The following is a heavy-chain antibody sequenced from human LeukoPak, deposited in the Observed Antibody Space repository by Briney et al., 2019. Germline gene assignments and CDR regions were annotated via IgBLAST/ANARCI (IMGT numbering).Heavy chain of an antibody. D-gene: IGHD2-15*01. Sequence: ASVKVSCKASGYTFTSDGISWVRQAPGQGLEWMGWISAYNGNTNYAQKLQGRVTMTTDTSTSTAYMELRSLRSDDTAVYYCAREDLVVTNCFFDYWGQGTLVTVSS. CDR2: ISAYNGNT. V-gene: IGHV1-18*01. CDR1: GYTFTSDG. CDR3: AREDLVVTNCFFDY. J-gene: IGHJ4*02.